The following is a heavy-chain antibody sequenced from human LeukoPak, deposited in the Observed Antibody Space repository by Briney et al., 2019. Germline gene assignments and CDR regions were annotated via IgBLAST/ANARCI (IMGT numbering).Heavy chain of an antibody. CDR3: ARAIVPGRWNFDY. CDR1: GGSISSYF. V-gene: IGHV4-59*01. CDR2: IYYSAST. D-gene: IGHD2-21*01. Sequence: SETLSLTCTVSGGSISSYFWSWIRQPPGKGLEWIGYIYYSASTNYNPSLESRVTISVDTSKNQFSLKLSSVTAADTAVYYCARAIVPGRWNFDYWGQGTLFTVSS. J-gene: IGHJ4*02.